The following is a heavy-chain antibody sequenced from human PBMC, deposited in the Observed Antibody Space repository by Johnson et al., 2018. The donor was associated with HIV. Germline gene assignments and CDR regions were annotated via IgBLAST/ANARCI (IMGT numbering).Heavy chain of an antibody. CDR2: IYSGGST. CDR1: GFTFSSYG. Sequence: QVQLVESGGGVVQPGRSLRLSCAASGFTFSSYGMHWVRQAPGKGLEWVSVIYSGGSTYYADSVKGRFTISRDNAKNSLYLQMNSLRAEDTAVYYCARGDGYRRAFDIWGQGTMVTVSS. CDR3: ARGDGYRRAFDI. D-gene: IGHD1-1*01. J-gene: IGHJ3*02. V-gene: IGHV3-NL1*01.